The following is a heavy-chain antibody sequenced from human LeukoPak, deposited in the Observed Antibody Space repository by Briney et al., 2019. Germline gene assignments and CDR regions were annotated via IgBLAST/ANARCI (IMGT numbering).Heavy chain of an antibody. CDR3: ARDGYSYGLNWFDP. CDR2: INHSGST. CDR1: GGSFSGYY. Sequence: PSETLSLTCAVYGGSFSGYYWSWIRQPPGKGLEWIGEINHSGSTNYNPSLKSRVTISVDTSKNQFSLKLSSVTAADTAVYYCARDGYSYGLNWFDPWGQGTLVTVSS. V-gene: IGHV4-34*01. D-gene: IGHD5-18*01. J-gene: IGHJ5*02.